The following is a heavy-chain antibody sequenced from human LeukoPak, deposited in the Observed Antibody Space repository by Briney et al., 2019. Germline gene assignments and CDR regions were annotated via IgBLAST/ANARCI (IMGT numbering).Heavy chain of an antibody. V-gene: IGHV3-23*01. CDR2: ISASGGSS. J-gene: IGHJ4*02. CDR3: AKDRITGTPYYFDY. CDR1: GFTFSSYA. Sequence: GGSLRLSCAASGFTFSSYAMSWVRQAPRKGLEWVLGISASGGSSYYADSVKGGFTISRDNSKNTLYLQMDSLRAEDTAVYYCAKDRITGTPYYFDYWGQGTLVTASS. D-gene: IGHD1-20*01.